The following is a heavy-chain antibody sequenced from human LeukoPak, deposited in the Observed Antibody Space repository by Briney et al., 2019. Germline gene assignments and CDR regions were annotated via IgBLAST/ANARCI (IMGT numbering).Heavy chain of an antibody. J-gene: IGHJ4*02. CDR1: GLIFSNYG. CDR2: ISSSSSYI. CDR3: ARARRQWLDPFDY. V-gene: IGHV3-21*01. Sequence: GGSLRLSCAASGLIFSNYGMHWVRQAPGKGLEWVSSISSSSSYIYYADSVKGRFTISRDNAKNSLYLQMNSLRAEDTAVYYCARARRQWLDPFDYWGQGTLVTVSS. D-gene: IGHD6-19*01.